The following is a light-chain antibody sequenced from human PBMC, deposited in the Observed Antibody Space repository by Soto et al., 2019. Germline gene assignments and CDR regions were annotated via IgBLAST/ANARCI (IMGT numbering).Light chain of an antibody. CDR3: RQYVSYPVT. J-gene: IGKJ4*01. CDR2: KAS. CDR1: QSISNS. Sequence: DIQMTQSPSTLSASVGDRVTIACRASQSISNSLAWYQQKPGKAPNLLIYKASSLETGVPSRCSGSGSGTDITLTISSLQPDDFATYYCRQYVSYPVTFGGGTKVEMK. V-gene: IGKV1-5*03.